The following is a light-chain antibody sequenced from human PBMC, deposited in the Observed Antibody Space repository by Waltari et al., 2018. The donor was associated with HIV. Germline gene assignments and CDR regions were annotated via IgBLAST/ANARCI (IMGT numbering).Light chain of an antibody. V-gene: IGLV2-23*01. CDR1: SSDVGGYNI. J-gene: IGLJ2*01. Sequence: QSALTQPASVSGSPGQSITISCTGTSSDVGGYNIVSWYQQHPGKAPKLMIYEASKRPSGVSNLFSGSKSGNTASLTISGLQAEDEADYYCCAYAGSTTYVIFGGGTKLTVL. CDR2: EAS. CDR3: CAYAGSTTYVI.